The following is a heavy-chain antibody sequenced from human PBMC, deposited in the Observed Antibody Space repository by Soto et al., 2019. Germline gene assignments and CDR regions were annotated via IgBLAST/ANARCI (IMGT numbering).Heavy chain of an antibody. CDR1: GGTFSSYA. D-gene: IGHD1-26*01. J-gene: IGHJ3*02. V-gene: IGHV1-69*01. Sequence: QVQLVQSGAEVKKPGSSVKVSCKASGGTFSSYAISWVRQAPGQGLEWLGGIIPIFGTANYAQKFQGRVTITADESTGTAYRELSSLRSEDTAVYYCARGETYELDAFDIWGQGTMVTVSS. CDR2: IIPIFGTA. CDR3: ARGETYELDAFDI.